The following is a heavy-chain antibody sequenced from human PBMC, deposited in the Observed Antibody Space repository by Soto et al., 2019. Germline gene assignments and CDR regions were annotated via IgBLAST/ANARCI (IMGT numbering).Heavy chain of an antibody. Sequence: ASVKVSCKASGYTFTSYGISWVRQAPGQGLEWMGWISAYNGNTNYAQKLQGRVTITADKSTSTAYMELSSLRSEDTAVYYCARVRGAAEYWFDPWGQGTLVTVSS. CDR2: ISAYNGNT. CDR3: ARVRGAAEYWFDP. J-gene: IGHJ5*02. V-gene: IGHV1-18*01. CDR1: GYTFTSYG. D-gene: IGHD6-13*01.